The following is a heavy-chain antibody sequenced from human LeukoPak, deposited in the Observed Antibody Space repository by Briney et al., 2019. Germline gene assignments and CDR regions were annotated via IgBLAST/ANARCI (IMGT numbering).Heavy chain of an antibody. CDR3: ASVVAAAGTHWFDP. V-gene: IGHV1-69*05. D-gene: IGHD6-13*01. CDR1: GGTFSRYA. CDR2: IIPIFGTA. J-gene: IGHJ5*02. Sequence: SVNVSCKASGGTFSRYAISWVRPAPGEGLEWVGGIIPIFGTANYAQKVQGRVTITTDDSTRTAYMELGSLRSEDTAVYYCASVVAAAGTHWFDPWGQGTLVTVSS.